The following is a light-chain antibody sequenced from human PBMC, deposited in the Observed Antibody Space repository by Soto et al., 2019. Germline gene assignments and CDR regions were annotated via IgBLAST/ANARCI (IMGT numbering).Light chain of an antibody. CDR3: QQSNSFPIT. CDR1: QGITNR. CDR2: EAS. J-gene: IGKJ5*01. Sequence: DIQMTQSPSSVSASVGDRVTITCRASQGITNRLAWYQQKPGKAPKLIIYEASSLQSGVPSRISGSGSGTDFTLTISSLQPEDFATYYCQQSNSFPITFGQGTRLEIK. V-gene: IGKV1D-12*01.